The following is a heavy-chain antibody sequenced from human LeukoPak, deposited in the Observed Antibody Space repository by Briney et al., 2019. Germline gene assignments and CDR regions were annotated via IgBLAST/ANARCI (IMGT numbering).Heavy chain of an antibody. V-gene: IGHV4-39*01. CDR1: GGYISSSSYY. CDR3: ARLSGITMIVVLISDAFDI. CDR2: IDYSGST. J-gene: IGHJ3*02. Sequence: SETLSLTCTVSGGYISSSSYYWGWIRQPPGKGLEWIGSIDYSGSTYYNPSLKSRVTISVDTSKNQFSLKLSSVTAADTAVYYCARLSGITMIVVLISDAFDIWGQGTMVTVSS. D-gene: IGHD3-22*01.